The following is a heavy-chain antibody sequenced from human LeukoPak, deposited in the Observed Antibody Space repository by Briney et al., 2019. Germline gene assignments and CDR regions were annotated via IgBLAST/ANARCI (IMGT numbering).Heavy chain of an antibody. Sequence: PGGSLRLSCTVSGFTFDNYVMAWVRQAPGKGLEWVSGISGNGVGTDYADSVTGRFTISRDNSKNTLYLQMNSLRAEDTAVYYCAKAPYYDFWSGYPDYWGQGTLVTVSS. V-gene: IGHV3-23*01. CDR1: GFTFDNYV. D-gene: IGHD3-3*01. CDR3: AKAPYYDFWSGYPDY. J-gene: IGHJ4*02. CDR2: ISGNGVGT.